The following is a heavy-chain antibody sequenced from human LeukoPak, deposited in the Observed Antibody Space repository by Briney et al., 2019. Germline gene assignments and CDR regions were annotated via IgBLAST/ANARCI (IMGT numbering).Heavy chain of an antibody. D-gene: IGHD4-17*01. V-gene: IGHV3-23*01. CDR1: GFTFSSYA. J-gene: IGHJ4*02. CDR2: ISGSGGST. CDR3: AQAALRATPHPFDC. Sequence: GGSLRLSCAASGFTFSSYAINWVRQAPGKGLEWVAAISGSGGSTYYADSVKGRFTITRDNSKNTLYLQMISLRAEDTAVYYCAQAALRATPHPFDCWGQGTLVTVSS.